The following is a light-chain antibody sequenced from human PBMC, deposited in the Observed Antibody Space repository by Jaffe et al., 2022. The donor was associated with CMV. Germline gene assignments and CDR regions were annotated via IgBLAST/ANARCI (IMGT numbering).Light chain of an antibody. CDR1: SSDVGGYNF. Sequence: QAALTQPASVSGSPGQSITISCTGTSSDVGGYNFVSWYQQHPGKAPKFIIYDVSNRPSGVSNRFSGSKSGNTASLTISGLQAEDEADYYCSSFTSSRTYVFGTGTKVTVL. CDR3: SSFTSSRTYV. J-gene: IGLJ1*01. CDR2: DVS. V-gene: IGLV2-14*03.